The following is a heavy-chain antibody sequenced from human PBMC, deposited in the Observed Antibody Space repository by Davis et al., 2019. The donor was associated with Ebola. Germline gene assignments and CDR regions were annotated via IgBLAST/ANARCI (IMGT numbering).Heavy chain of an antibody. CDR1: GGSVSSTSYY. J-gene: IGHJ5*02. V-gene: IGHV4-39*07. Sequence: ESLKISCTVSGGSVSSTSYYWGWIRQPPGKGLEWMGSIYYSGTTYDNPSLKSRVTISVDTSKNQFSLKLSSVTAADTAVYYCARGTHYYDSSGYYSWFDPWGQGTLVTVSS. CDR2: IYYSGTT. CDR3: ARGTHYYDSSGYYSWFDP. D-gene: IGHD3-22*01.